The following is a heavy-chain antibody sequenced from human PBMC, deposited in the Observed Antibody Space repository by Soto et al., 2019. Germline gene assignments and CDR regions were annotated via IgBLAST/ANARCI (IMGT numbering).Heavy chain of an antibody. J-gene: IGHJ6*02. Sequence: SETLSIACPVSGGSISSYYWSWIRQPPGKGLEWIGYIYYSGSTNYNPSLKSRVTISVDTSKNQFSLKLSSVTAADTAVYYCARESVTGDSRGYYYYGMDVWGQGTTVTVSS. CDR1: GGSISSYY. V-gene: IGHV4-59*01. CDR3: ARESVTGDSRGYYYYGMDV. D-gene: IGHD7-27*01. CDR2: IYYSGST.